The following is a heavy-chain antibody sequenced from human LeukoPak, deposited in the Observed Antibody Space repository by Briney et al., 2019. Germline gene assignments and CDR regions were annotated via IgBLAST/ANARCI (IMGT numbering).Heavy chain of an antibody. J-gene: IGHJ3*02. CDR3: ARESLGSYKTVVIVARGHDAFDM. D-gene: IGHD3-22*01. Sequence: GASVTVSCKASGYTFTKYYMHWVRQAPGQGLEWMGIINPSGGSTNYAQKFQGRVTLTRDTSTSTVYMNVSNLRSEDTAVYYCARESLGSYKTVVIVARGHDAFDMWGQGTMVTVSS. V-gene: IGHV1-46*01. CDR2: INPSGGST. CDR1: GYTFTKYY.